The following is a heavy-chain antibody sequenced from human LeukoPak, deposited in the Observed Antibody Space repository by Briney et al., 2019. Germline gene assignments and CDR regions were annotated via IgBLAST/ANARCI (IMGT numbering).Heavy chain of an antibody. CDR1: GFTFSSYS. Sequence: PGGSQRLSCAASGFTFSSYSMNWVRQAPGKGLEWVSSISTSSTYIYYGDSVKGRFTISRDNAKNTLYLQMNSLRAEDTAVYYCARSSFGTYKLFDYWGQGTLVTVSS. CDR3: ARSSFGTYKLFDY. V-gene: IGHV3-21*01. D-gene: IGHD3-10*01. CDR2: ISTSSTYI. J-gene: IGHJ4*02.